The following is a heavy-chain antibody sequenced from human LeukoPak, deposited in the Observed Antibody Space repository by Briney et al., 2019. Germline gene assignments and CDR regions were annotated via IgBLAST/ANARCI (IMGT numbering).Heavy chain of an antibody. CDR2: IYYSGST. D-gene: IGHD3-9*01. V-gene: IGHV4-59*01. Sequence: PSETLSLTCTVSGGSISSYYWSWIRQPPGKGLEWIGYIYYSGSTNYNPSLKSRVTISVDTPKNQFSLKLSSVTAADTAVYYCASSRSYDILTGLDYWGQGTLVTVSS. J-gene: IGHJ4*02. CDR1: GGSISSYY. CDR3: ASSRSYDILTGLDY.